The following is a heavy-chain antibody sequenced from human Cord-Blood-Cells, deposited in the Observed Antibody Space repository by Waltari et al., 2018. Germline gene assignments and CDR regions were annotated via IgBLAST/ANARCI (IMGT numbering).Heavy chain of an antibody. V-gene: IGHV1-24*01. D-gene: IGHD3-10*01. CDR3: ATDPGRGVIWYFDL. Sequence: QVQLVQSGAEVKKPGASVKVSCKVSGYTLTALSMHWVRQAPGKGVEWKGGCESEDGETSDAQKCPGRVTTTEDTSTDKGYTELRSLRSEDTAVYSWATDPGRGVIWYFDLWGRGTLVTVSS. J-gene: IGHJ2*01. CDR2: CESEDGET. CDR1: GYTLTALS.